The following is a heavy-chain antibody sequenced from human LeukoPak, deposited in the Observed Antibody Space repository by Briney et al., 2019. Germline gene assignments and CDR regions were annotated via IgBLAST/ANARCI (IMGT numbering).Heavy chain of an antibody. Sequence: GGSLRLSCAASGFTFSSYGMHWVRQAPGKGLEWVAVIWYDGSNKYYADSVKGRFTISRDSSKNTLYLQMNSLRAEDTAVYYCAKELVGATNGAFDYWGQGTLVTVSS. V-gene: IGHV3-33*06. CDR3: AKELVGATNGAFDY. CDR2: IWYDGSNK. D-gene: IGHD1-26*01. CDR1: GFTFSSYG. J-gene: IGHJ4*02.